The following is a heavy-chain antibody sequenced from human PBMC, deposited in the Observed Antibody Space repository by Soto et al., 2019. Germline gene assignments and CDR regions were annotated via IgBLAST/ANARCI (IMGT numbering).Heavy chain of an antibody. V-gene: IGHV3-48*02. CDR2: ISSRSTI. Sequence: EVQLVESGGGLVQPGGSLRLSCAASGFTFSTYSMNWVRQAPGKGLEWLSYISSRSTIYYADSVKGRFTISRDNAKNSLYLQMNCLRDEDTAVYYCARATDHWGQGTLVTVSS. CDR1: GFTFSTYS. D-gene: IGHD2-21*02. CDR3: ARATDH. J-gene: IGHJ4*02.